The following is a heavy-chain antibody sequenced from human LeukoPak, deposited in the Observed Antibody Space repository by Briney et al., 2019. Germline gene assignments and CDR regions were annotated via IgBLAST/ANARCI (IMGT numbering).Heavy chain of an antibody. CDR1: GFTFSSYA. D-gene: IGHD3-22*01. J-gene: IGHJ4*02. CDR3: AKDNYYDGYDY. CDR2: ISYDGSNK. Sequence: GGSLRLSCAASGFTFSSYAMHWVRQAPGKGLEWVAVISYDGSNKYYADSVKGRFTISRDNSKNTLYLQMNSLRAEDTAVYYCAKDNYYDGYDYWGQGTLVTVSS. V-gene: IGHV3-30*04.